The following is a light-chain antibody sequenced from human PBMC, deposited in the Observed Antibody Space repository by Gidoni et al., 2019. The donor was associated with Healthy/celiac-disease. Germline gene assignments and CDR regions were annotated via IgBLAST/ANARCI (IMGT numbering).Light chain of an antibody. CDR1: QSISSY. CDR3: QQSYSTPYT. J-gene: IGKJ2*01. CDR2: AAS. Sequence: DIQLTPSPSSLSASVGDRVTITCRASQSISSYLNWYQQKPGKAPKLLIYAASSLQSGVPSRFSGSGSGTDFTLTISSLQPEDFATYYCQQSYSTPYTFGPGTKLDIK. V-gene: IGKV1-39*01.